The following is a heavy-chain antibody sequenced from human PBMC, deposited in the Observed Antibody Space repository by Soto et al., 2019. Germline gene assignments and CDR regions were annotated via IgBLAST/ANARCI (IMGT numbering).Heavy chain of an antibody. Sequence: SETLSLTCTVSGGSISSSSYYWGWIRQPPGKGLEWIGSIYYSGSTYYNPSLKSRVTISVDTSKNQFSLKLSSVTAADTAVYYCARHVRRFHLDYWGQGTLVTSPQ. CDR2: IYYSGST. V-gene: IGHV4-39*01. D-gene: IGHD3-3*01. CDR1: GGSISSSSYY. J-gene: IGHJ4*02. CDR3: ARHVRRFHLDY.